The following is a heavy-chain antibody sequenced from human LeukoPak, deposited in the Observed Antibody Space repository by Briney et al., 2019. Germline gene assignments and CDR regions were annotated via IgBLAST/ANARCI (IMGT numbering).Heavy chain of an antibody. J-gene: IGHJ4*02. V-gene: IGHV3-23*01. Sequence: GGSLSLFCAASGFTYSRYAMRWVRQARGRGLEGVSAISGSGSSTYYADSVKGRFTISRDNSKNTLYLQMNSLRAEDTAVYYWAKLLGVAAAGGLDYWGQGTLVTVSS. CDR3: AKLLGVAAAGGLDY. D-gene: IGHD6-13*01. CDR2: ISGSGSST. CDR1: GFTYSRYA.